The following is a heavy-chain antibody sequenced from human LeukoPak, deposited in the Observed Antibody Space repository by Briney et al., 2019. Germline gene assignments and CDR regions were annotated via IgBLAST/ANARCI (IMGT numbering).Heavy chain of an antibody. Sequence: PGGSLRLSCVASGFTFGKYWMSWVRQAPGKGLEWVGNIKLGGSEKNYVDSVKGRFTISRDNTKNSLYLQMDSLRAEDTAVFYCARDQYDTWSRRGNFDSWGQGTLVIVSS. V-gene: IGHV3-7*03. CDR1: GFTFGKYW. J-gene: IGHJ4*02. CDR2: IKLGGSEK. CDR3: ARDQYDTWSRRGNFDS. D-gene: IGHD3-3*01.